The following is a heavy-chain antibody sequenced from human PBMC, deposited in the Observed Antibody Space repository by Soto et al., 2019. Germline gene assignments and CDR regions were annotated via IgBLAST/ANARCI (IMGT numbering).Heavy chain of an antibody. D-gene: IGHD2-15*01. CDR2: IYYSGST. V-gene: IGHV4-39*01. J-gene: IGHJ4*02. Sequence: PSETLSLTCTVSGGSISGSSYYWGWIRQPPGKGLEWIGNIYYSGSTYYNPSLKSRVTISVDTSKNQFSLKLSSVTAADTAVYYCKLATGCKDFDYWGQGTLVTVSS. CDR3: KLATGCKDFDY. CDR1: GGSISGSSYY.